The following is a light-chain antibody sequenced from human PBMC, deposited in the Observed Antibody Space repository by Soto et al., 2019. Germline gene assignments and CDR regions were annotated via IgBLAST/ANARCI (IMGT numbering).Light chain of an antibody. CDR1: QSLLRNGYNY. J-gene: IGKJ5*01. V-gene: IGKV2-28*01. Sequence: DIVMTQSPLSLPVTPGEPAAFSCRSSQSLLRNGYNYLHWYLQKPGQSPQLLIHLGSNRASGVPDRFSGSGSGTDFTLKINRVEAEDVGVYYGMQALQTPPTFGQGTRLEIK. CDR3: MQALQTPPT. CDR2: LGS.